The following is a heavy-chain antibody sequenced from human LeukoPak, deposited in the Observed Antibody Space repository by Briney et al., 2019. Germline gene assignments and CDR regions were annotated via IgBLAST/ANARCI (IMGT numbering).Heavy chain of an antibody. J-gene: IGHJ4*02. Sequence: PGGSLRLSCAASGFTFSSYSMNWVRQAPGKGLEWVSSISSSSSYIYYADSVKGRFTISRDNAKNSLYLQMNSLRAEDTAVYYCARDGGYRNTYYFDYWGQGTLVTVSS. CDR1: GFTFSSYS. D-gene: IGHD5-18*01. CDR3: ARDGGYRNTYYFDY. CDR2: ISSSSSYI. V-gene: IGHV3-21*01.